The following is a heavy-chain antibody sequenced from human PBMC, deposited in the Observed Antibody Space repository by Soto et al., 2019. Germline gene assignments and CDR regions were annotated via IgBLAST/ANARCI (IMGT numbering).Heavy chain of an antibody. CDR2: IYPADSDT. D-gene: IGHD4-17*01. V-gene: IGHV5-51*01. CDR1: EYTFTSYL. CDR3: ARVYGKYFQL. Sequence: GESLKISCNGSEYTFTSYLIGWVRQMPGKGPEWMGIIYPADSDTRYSPSFQGQVTISADKSISTAYLQWSSLKASDSGMYYCARVYGKYFQLWGQGTLVTVS. J-gene: IGHJ1*01.